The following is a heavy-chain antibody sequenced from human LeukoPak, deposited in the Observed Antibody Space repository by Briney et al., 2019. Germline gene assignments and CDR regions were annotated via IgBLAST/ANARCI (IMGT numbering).Heavy chain of an antibody. J-gene: IGHJ4*02. Sequence: PGGSLRLSCAASGFTVSSNYMSWVRQAPGKGLEWVSVIYSGGSTYYADSVKGRFTIFRDNSKNTLYLQMNSLRAEDTAVYYCASSSRSWISPLDYWGQGTLVTVSS. V-gene: IGHV3-53*01. CDR1: GFTVSSNY. CDR2: IYSGGST. CDR3: ASSSRSWISPLDY. D-gene: IGHD6-13*01.